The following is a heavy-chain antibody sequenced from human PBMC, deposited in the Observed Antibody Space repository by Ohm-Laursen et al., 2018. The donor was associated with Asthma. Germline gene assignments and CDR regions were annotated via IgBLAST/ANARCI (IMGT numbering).Heavy chain of an antibody. CDR1: GCTFRSYS. V-gene: IGHV1-46*04. J-gene: IGHJ4*02. D-gene: IGHD2-2*01. CDR2: INPIGGAT. Sequence: ASAKVSCKACGCTFRSYSLHWVRQAPGQGLEWIGIINPIGGATNYAQMLQGRVTMTRDTSTSTVYMELSSLRSEDTAVYFCARADCGSTSCYDYWGRGTLVTVSS. CDR3: ARADCGSTSCYDY.